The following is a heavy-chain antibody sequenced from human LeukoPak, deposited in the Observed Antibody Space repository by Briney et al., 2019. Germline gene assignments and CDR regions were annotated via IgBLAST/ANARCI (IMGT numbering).Heavy chain of an antibody. J-gene: IGHJ4*02. CDR2: ISSSGSTI. D-gene: IGHD5-18*01. CDR1: GFTFSSFE. V-gene: IGHV3-48*03. CDR3: ARGGYSYGYTYFDY. Sequence: GGSLRLSSAASGFTFSSFEMNWVRAAPGRGLGWGSYISSSGSTIYYADSVKGRFTISRDNAKNPLYLQMNSLRAEDTAVYYCARGGYSYGYTYFDYWGQGTLVTVSS.